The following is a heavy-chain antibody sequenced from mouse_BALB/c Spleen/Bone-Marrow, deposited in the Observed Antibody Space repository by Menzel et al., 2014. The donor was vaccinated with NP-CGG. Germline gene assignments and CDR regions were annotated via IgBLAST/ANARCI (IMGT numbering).Heavy chain of an antibody. J-gene: IGHJ3*01. Sequence: VQLQQSGPELVKPGALVKISCKASGYTFTSYDIDWVKQRPGQGLEWIGWIYPGDGSTKYNEKFKGKATLTADKSSSTAYKQLSSPTSENSAVYFCARSGDSSGYGFAYWGQGTLVTVSA. CDR1: GYTFTSYD. CDR2: IYPGDGST. CDR3: ARSGDSSGYGFAY. D-gene: IGHD3-2*01. V-gene: IGHV1S56*01.